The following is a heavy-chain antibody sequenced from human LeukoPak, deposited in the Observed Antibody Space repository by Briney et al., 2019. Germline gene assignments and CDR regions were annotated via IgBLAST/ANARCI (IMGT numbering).Heavy chain of an antibody. CDR2: INQDGSKK. CDR3: AKWGPYCVGDYCPALDS. Sequence: GGSLRLSCVASRFTFSNYWMSWVRQAPGKGLEWVANINQDGSKKRYADSMRGRFTISRDNAKESLYLQLNSLRAEDTAVYYCAKWGPYCVGDYCPALDSWGPGTLVTVSS. D-gene: IGHD2-21*02. V-gene: IGHV3-7*01. CDR1: RFTFSNYW. J-gene: IGHJ4*02.